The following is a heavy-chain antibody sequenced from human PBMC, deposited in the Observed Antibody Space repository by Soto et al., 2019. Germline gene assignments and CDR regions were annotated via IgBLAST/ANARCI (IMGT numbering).Heavy chain of an antibody. CDR1: CFTFRSYR. D-gene: IGHD4-17*01. Sequence: VGSRRFYYPASCFTFRSYRMSRVRQAPGRGPEWVANIKQDGSEKYYVDSVKGRFTISRDNAKNSLYLQMNSLRAEDTAVYYCARDWPPVTTPWFWYYYYGMDVWGQGTTVTDSS. J-gene: IGHJ6*02. CDR3: ARDWPPVTTPWFWYYYYGMDV. V-gene: IGHV3-7*03. CDR2: IKQDGSEK.